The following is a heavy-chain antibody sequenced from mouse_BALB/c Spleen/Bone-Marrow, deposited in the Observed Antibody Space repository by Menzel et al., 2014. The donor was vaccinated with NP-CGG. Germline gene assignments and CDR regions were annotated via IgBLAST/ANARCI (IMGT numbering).Heavy chain of an antibody. CDR2: INPRSGRT. D-gene: IGHD1-1*01. CDR1: GYTFTSYW. CDR3: ARGLYGAMDY. J-gene: IGHJ4*01. V-gene: IGHV1S81*02. Sequence: QVQLQQSGAALVQPGASVKLSCKASGYTFTSYWMYWAIQRPGQGLEWIGEINPRSGRTNYNEKFKSRASLTVDKSSSTAYMQLSSLTSEDSAVYYCARGLYGAMDYWGQGTSVTVSS.